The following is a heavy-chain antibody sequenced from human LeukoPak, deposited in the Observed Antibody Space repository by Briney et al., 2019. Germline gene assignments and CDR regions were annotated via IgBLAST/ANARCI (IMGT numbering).Heavy chain of an antibody. D-gene: IGHD6-13*01. V-gene: IGHV4-31*03. J-gene: IGHJ5*02. CDR2: IYYSGST. CDR1: GGSISSGGYY. CDR3: ARGIAAAGVWFDP. Sequence: SQTLSLTCTVSGGSISSGGYYWSWIRQHPGKGLEWIGYIYYSGSTYYNPSLKSRVTISVDTSKNQFSLKLSSVTAADTAVYYCARGIAAAGVWFDPWGQGTLVTVSS.